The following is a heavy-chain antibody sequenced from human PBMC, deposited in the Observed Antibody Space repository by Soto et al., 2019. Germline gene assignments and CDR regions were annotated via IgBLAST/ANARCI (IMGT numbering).Heavy chain of an antibody. CDR2: IKSKTDGGTT. CDR3: TTDGGPLLGGNTQGDY. J-gene: IGHJ4*02. V-gene: IGHV3-15*01. CDR1: GFTFSNAW. Sequence: EVQLVESGGGLVKPGGSLRLSCAASGFTFSNAWMSWVRQAPGKGLEWVGRIKSKTDGGTTDYAAPVKGRFTISRDDSKNTLYLQMNSLKTEDTAVYHCTTDGGPLLGGNTQGDYWGQGTLVTVSS. D-gene: IGHD2-15*01.